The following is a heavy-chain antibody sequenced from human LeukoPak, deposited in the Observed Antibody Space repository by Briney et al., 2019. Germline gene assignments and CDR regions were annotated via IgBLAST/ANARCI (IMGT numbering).Heavy chain of an antibody. J-gene: IGHJ6*02. D-gene: IGHD3-3*01. V-gene: IGHV3-53*04. CDR2: SYSGGST. CDR3: ATTSYYDFWSGYYTDKDYYYGIDV. CDR1: GFIVSSNY. Sequence: GGSMRLSCAASGFIVSSNYMCWLRHAPGKRLYCFSVSYSGGSTYYADSVKGRFTISRHNSKNTLYLQMNSLRAEDTAVYYCATTSYYDFWSGYYTDKDYYYGIDVSGQGTTVTVSS.